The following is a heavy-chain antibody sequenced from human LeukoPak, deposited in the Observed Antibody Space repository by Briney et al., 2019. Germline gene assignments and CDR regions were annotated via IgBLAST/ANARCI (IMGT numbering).Heavy chain of an antibody. CDR2: ISPYSRKT. D-gene: IGHD7-27*01. CDR1: GYNFVNYG. Sequence: ASVKVSCKASGYNFVNYGISWVRQAPGQGLEWMGWISPYSRKTNYAQKFQGRVTMTRDTSTSTVYMELSSLRSEDTAVYYCARDWGNWVRNWFDPWGQGTLVTVSS. V-gene: IGHV1-18*01. CDR3: ARDWGNWVRNWFDP. J-gene: IGHJ5*02.